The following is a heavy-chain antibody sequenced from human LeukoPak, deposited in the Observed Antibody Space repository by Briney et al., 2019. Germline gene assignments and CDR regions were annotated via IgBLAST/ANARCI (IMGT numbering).Heavy chain of an antibody. Sequence: GGSLRHSCAASGFTLSSYSINWVRQAPGKGLEWVSYISSSSRTTYYADSVKGRFTISRDNVKNSLYLQMNSLRAEDTAVYYCATWSYPQNWGQGTLVTVSS. CDR3: ATWSYPQN. V-gene: IGHV3-48*01. CDR2: ISSSSRTT. J-gene: IGHJ4*02. D-gene: IGHD1-26*01. CDR1: GFTLSSYS.